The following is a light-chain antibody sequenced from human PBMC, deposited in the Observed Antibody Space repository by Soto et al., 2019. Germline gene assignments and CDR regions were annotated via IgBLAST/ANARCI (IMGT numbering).Light chain of an antibody. CDR2: KVS. V-gene: IGKV2-30*01. CDR1: QSLVYSDGYSF. CDR3: MQNTHWPPS. J-gene: IGKJ5*01. Sequence: DVVMTQSPLSLSVTLGQPSSISCISSQSLVYSDGYSFLIWLHQRPGQSPRRLIYKVSNRDSGVPDRFSGSGSGNDFTLKISRVEAEDVGVYYCMQNTHWPPSIGQGTRLEIK.